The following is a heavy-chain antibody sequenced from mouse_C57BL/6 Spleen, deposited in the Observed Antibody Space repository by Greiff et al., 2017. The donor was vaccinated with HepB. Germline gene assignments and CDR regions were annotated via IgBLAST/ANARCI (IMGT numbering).Heavy chain of an antibody. V-gene: IGHV5-6*02. CDR1: GFTFSSYG. D-gene: IGHD4-1*01. CDR3: ARQGNWDGDWYFDV. Sequence: EVKLVESGGDLVKPGGSLKLSCAASGFTFSSYGMSWVRQTPDKRLEWVATISSGGSYTYYPDSVKGRFTISRDNAKNTLYLQMSSLKSEDTAMYYCARQGNWDGDWYFDVWGTGTTVTVSS. CDR2: ISSGGSYT. J-gene: IGHJ1*03.